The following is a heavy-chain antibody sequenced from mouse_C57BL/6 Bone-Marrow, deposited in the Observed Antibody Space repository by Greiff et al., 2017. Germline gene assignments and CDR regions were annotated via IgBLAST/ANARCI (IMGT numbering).Heavy chain of an antibody. CDR3: TRAQYYGSSYDY. D-gene: IGHD1-1*01. V-gene: IGHV1-15*01. Sequence: QVQLQQSGAELVRPGASVTLSCKASGYTFTDYEMHWVKQTPVPGLEWIGAIDPETGGTDYNQKFKGKAILTADKSSSTAYMELRSLTSEDSAVYYCTRAQYYGSSYDYWGQGTTLTVSS. CDR1: GYTFTDYE. CDR2: IDPETGGT. J-gene: IGHJ2*01.